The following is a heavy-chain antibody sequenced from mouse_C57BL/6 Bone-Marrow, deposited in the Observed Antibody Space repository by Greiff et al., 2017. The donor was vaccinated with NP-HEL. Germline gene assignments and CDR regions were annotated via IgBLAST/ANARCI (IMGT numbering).Heavy chain of an antibody. CDR2: IYPRSGNT. CDR1: GYTFTSYG. V-gene: IGHV1-81*01. CDR3: AAIYDGYLYFDV. J-gene: IGHJ1*03. D-gene: IGHD2-3*01. Sequence: QVQLKESGAELARPGASVKLSCKASGYTFTSYGISWVKQRTGQGLEWIGEIYPRSGNTYYNEKFKGKATLTADKSSSTAYMELRSLTSEDSAVYFCAAIYDGYLYFDVWGTGTTVTVSS.